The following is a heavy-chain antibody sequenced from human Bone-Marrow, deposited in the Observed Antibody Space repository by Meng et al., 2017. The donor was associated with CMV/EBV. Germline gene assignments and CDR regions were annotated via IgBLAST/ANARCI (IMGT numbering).Heavy chain of an antibody. CDR3: VTDNNGYFSS. Sequence: SCAASGFTFSNNWMHWVRQVPGKGLVWVSRVNSDGSSTSYADSVKGRFTISRDNAKNTLYLQMNSLTAEDAAIYYCVTDNNGYFSSWGQGALVTVSS. CDR2: VNSDGSST. J-gene: IGHJ5*02. V-gene: IGHV3-74*01. CDR1: GFTFSNNW. D-gene: IGHD3-22*01.